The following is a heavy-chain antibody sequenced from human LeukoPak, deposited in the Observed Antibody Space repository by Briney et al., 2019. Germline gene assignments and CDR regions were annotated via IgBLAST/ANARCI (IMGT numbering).Heavy chain of an antibody. J-gene: IGHJ4*02. Sequence: QPGRSLRLSCAASGFTFSTYGMHWVRQAPGKGLEWVAVIWYDGSNKYYADSVKGRFTISRDNSKNTLYLQMDSLRAGDTAVYYCARDRISRFGGNSELDYWGQGTLVTVSS. CDR3: ARDRISRFGGNSELDY. CDR2: IWYDGSNK. D-gene: IGHD4-23*01. V-gene: IGHV3-33*01. CDR1: GFTFSTYG.